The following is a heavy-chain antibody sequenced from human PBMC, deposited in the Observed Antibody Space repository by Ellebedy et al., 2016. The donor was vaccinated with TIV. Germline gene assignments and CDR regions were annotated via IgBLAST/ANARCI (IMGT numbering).Heavy chain of an antibody. CDR2: INPSGGST. Sequence: AASVKVSCKASGYTFNNYYMYWVRQAPGQGLEWMAMINPSGGSTNYAQEFQGRVTMTRDTSTSTVYMELSSLRSEDTAVYYCARLSGWFHFDYWGQGTLVTVSS. CDR1: GYTFNNYY. D-gene: IGHD6-19*01. V-gene: IGHV1-46*02. J-gene: IGHJ4*02. CDR3: ARLSGWFHFDY.